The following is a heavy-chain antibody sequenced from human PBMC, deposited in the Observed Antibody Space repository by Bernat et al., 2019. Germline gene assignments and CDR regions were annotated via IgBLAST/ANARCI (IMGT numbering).Heavy chain of an antibody. CDR3: ATYYYDSSGYYSRVY. Sequence: QVQLQESGPGLVKSSQTLSLTCTVSGGSISSGGYSWSWIRQPPGKGLEWIGYIYHSGSTYYNPSLKSRVTISVDRSKNQFSLKLSSVTAADTAVYYCATYYYDSSGYYSRVYWGQGTLVTVSS. J-gene: IGHJ4*02. CDR2: IYHSGST. V-gene: IGHV4-30-2*01. CDR1: GGSISSGGYS. D-gene: IGHD3-22*01.